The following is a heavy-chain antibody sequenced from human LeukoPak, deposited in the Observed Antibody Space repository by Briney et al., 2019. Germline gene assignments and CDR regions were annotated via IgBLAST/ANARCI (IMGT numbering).Heavy chain of an antibody. CDR1: GLTFSDYY. CDR3: ASLPPRDYYYYYMDV. Sequence: GGSLRLSCSASGLTFSDYYMSWIRQAPGKGLEWVSYISSSGSTIYYADSVKGRFTISRDNAKNSLYLQMNSLRAEDTAVYYWASLPPRDYYYYYMDVWGKGTTVTVSS. V-gene: IGHV3-11*04. J-gene: IGHJ6*03. CDR2: ISSSGSTI.